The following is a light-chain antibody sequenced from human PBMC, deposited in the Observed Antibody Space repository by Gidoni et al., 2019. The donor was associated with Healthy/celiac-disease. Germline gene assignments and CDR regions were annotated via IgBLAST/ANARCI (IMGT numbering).Light chain of an antibody. CDR2: SNN. J-gene: IGLJ2*01. CDR3: AAWDDSLNGPE. CDR1: SSNIGSNT. Sequence: QSVLTQTPSASGTPGQRVTISCSGRSSNIGSNTGNWYQQLPGTAPKLLIYSNNQRPSGVPDRFSGSKSGTSASLAISGLQSEDEADYYCAAWDDSLNGPEFGGGTKLT. V-gene: IGLV1-44*01.